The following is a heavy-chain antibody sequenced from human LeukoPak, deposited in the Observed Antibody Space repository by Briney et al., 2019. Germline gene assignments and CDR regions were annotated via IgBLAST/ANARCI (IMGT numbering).Heavy chain of an antibody. D-gene: IGHD3-22*01. CDR2: INHSGST. Sequence: SETLSLTCAVYGGSFSGYYWSWIRQPPGKGLEWIGEINHSGSTNYNPSLKSRVTISVDTSKNQFSLKLSSVTAADTAVYYCARSFGYYYDSSGYPTQTFDYWGQGTLVTVSS. V-gene: IGHV4-34*01. CDR1: GGSFSGYY. CDR3: ARSFGYYYDSSGYPTQTFDY. J-gene: IGHJ4*02.